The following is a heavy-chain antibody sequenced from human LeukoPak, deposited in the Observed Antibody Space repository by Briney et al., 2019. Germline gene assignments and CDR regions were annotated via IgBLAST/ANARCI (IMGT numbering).Heavy chain of an antibody. D-gene: IGHD5-24*01. Sequence: PGGSLRLSCAASGFTFSSYWMHWVRQAPGKGLVWVSRINSDGSSTSYADSVKGRFTISRDNAKNTLYLQMNSLRAEDTAVYYCAKDLGGYNYPSYFDYWGQGTLVTVSS. V-gene: IGHV3-74*01. CDR2: INSDGSST. CDR1: GFTFSSYW. CDR3: AKDLGGYNYPSYFDY. J-gene: IGHJ4*02.